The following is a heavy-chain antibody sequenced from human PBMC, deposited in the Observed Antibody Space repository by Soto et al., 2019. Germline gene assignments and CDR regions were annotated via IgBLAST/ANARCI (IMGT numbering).Heavy chain of an antibody. J-gene: IGHJ3*02. CDR2: IYHSGST. CDR1: GYSISSGYY. CDR3: ARAAGGGYCSGGSCYSRAFDI. Sequence: SETLSLTCAVSGYSISSGYYWGRIRQPPGKGLEWIGSIYHSGSTYYNPSLKSRVTISVDTSKNQFSLKLSSVTAADTAVYYCARAAGGGYCSGGSCYSRAFDIWGQGTMVTVSS. V-gene: IGHV4-38-2*01. D-gene: IGHD2-15*01.